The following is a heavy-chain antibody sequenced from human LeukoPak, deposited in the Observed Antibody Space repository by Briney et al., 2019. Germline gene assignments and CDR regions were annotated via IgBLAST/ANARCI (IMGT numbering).Heavy chain of an antibody. CDR3: ARDDGGNTGYENFDY. CDR2: VNPNSGGT. V-gene: IGHV1-2*02. CDR1: GYTFTTYY. J-gene: IGHJ4*02. Sequence: GASVKVSCKASGYTFTTYYMHWVRQAPGQGLEWMGWVNPNSGGTNYAQKFQGRVTMTRDTSISTAYMELSRMRIDDTAVYSCARDDGGNTGYENFDYWGQGTLVTVSS. D-gene: IGHD5-12*01.